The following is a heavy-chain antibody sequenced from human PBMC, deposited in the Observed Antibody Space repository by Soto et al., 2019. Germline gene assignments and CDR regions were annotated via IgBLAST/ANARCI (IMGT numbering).Heavy chain of an antibody. J-gene: IGHJ4*02. CDR1: GGTFSSYA. CDR3: ARQRDLEDTAMAY. CDR2: IIPIFGTA. Sequence: ASVKVSCKASGGTFSSYAISWVRQAPGQGLEWMGGIIPIFGTANYAQKFQGRVTITADESTSTAYMELSSLRSEDTAVYYCARQRDLEDTAMAYWGQGTLVTVSS. V-gene: IGHV1-69*13. D-gene: IGHD5-18*01.